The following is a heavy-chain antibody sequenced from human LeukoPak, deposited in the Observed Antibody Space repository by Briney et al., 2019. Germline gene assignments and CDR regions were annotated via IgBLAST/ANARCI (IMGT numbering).Heavy chain of an antibody. D-gene: IGHD1-26*01. CDR2: ISWNSGSI. CDR3: AKDGRGATRGALDI. V-gene: IGHV3-9*01. J-gene: IGHJ3*02. CDR1: GFTFDDYA. Sequence: GGSLRLSCAASGFTFDDYAMHWVRQAPGKGLEWVSGISWNSGSIGYADSVKGRFTISRDNAKNSLYLQMNSLRAEDTALYYCAKDGRGATRGALDIWGQGTMVTVPS.